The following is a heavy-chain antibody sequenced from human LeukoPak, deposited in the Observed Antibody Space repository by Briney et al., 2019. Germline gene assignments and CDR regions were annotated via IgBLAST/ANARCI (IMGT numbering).Heavy chain of an antibody. CDR1: GSTFSSYA. Sequence: GGSLRLSCAASGSTFSSYAMSWVRQAPGKGLEWVSAISGSGGSTYYADSVKGRFTISRDNSKNTLYLQMNSLRAEDTAVYYCARKPKEGKRYYYDSSGYSNWFDPWGQGTLVTVSS. J-gene: IGHJ5*02. D-gene: IGHD3-22*01. CDR2: ISGSGGST. CDR3: ARKPKEGKRYYYDSSGYSNWFDP. V-gene: IGHV3-23*01.